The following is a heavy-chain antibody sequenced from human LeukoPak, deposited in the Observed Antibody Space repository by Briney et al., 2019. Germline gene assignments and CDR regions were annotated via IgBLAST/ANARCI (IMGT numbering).Heavy chain of an antibody. J-gene: IGHJ5*02. V-gene: IGHV3-23*01. Sequence: GGSLRLSCVGSGFTFSTHVMSWVRRAPGMGLQWVSSISGNGHYTYYADSVRGRFTISRDGSKNTVVLQMNSLRAEDTAVYYCARGTRVAANLHTAWGQGTLVTVSS. CDR1: GFTFSTHV. CDR2: ISGNGHYT. D-gene: IGHD2-15*01. CDR3: ARGTRVAANLHTA.